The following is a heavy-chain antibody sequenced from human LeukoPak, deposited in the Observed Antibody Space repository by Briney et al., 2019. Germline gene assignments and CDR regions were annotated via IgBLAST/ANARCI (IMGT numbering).Heavy chain of an antibody. D-gene: IGHD1-26*01. CDR1: GVTFDDYT. Sequence: GGSLRLSCAASGVTFDDYTMHWVRQAPGKGLEGVSLISWDGGSTYYADSVKGRFTSSRDNRKNSLYLQMNSLRAEDTALYYCAKDSLEGSTSLSIDYWGQGTLVTVSS. CDR2: ISWDGGST. V-gene: IGHV3-43D*03. J-gene: IGHJ4*02. CDR3: AKDSLEGSTSLSIDY.